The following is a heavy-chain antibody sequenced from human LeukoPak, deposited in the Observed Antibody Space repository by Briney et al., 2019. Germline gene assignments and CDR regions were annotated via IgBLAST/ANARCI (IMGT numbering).Heavy chain of an antibody. CDR3: ARGAYYYGSGSHNYYYYYYMDV. V-gene: IGHV3-43D*03. D-gene: IGHD3-10*01. CDR2: ISWDGGST. J-gene: IGHJ6*03. CDR1: GFTFDGYA. Sequence: PGGSLRLSCAASGFTFDGYAMHWVRQAPGKGLEWVSLISWDGGSTYYADSVKGRFTISRDNAKNSLYLQMNSLRAEDTALYHCARGAYYYGSGSHNYYYYYYMDVWGKGTTVTISS.